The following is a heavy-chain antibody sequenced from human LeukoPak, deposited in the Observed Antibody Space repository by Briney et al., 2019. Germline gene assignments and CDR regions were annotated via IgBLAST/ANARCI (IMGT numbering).Heavy chain of an antibody. Sequence: ASVKVSCKASGYTFTSYYMHWVRQAPGQGLEWMGIINPSGGSTSYAQKFQGRVTMTRDTSTSTVYMELSSLRSEDTAVYYCARGGPYGDYAYYYYLDVWGKGTTVTVSS. V-gene: IGHV1-46*01. CDR3: ARGGPYGDYAYYYYLDV. J-gene: IGHJ6*03. CDR2: INPSGGST. CDR1: GYTFTSYY. D-gene: IGHD4-17*01.